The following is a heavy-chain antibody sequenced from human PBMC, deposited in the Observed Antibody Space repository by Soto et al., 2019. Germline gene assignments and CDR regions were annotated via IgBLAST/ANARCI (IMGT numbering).Heavy chain of an antibody. D-gene: IGHD3-10*01. V-gene: IGHV3-23*01. CDR2: ISGSGVSA. CDR3: VKVRGGFYTYYFDY. Sequence: GGSLRLSCAASGFIFSSYAMNWVRQAPGKGLEWVSGISGSGVSAYYADSVKGRFSTSRDNSKNTLYLQMNSLRAEDTAIYYCVKVRGGFYTYYFDYWGQGTLVTVSS. CDR1: GFIFSSYA. J-gene: IGHJ4*02.